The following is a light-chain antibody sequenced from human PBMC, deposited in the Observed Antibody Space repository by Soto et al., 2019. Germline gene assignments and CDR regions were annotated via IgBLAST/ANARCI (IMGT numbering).Light chain of an antibody. CDR3: SSYTSSSIDDV. CDR2: EVS. Sequence: QSALTQPASVSGSPGQSITISCTGTSSDVGGYNYVSWYQQHPGKAPKLMIYEVSNRPSGVSNRFSGSKSGNTASLTISGLQAEDEAGYYCSSYTSSSIDDVFGTGTKLTVL. V-gene: IGLV2-14*01. CDR1: SSDVGGYNY. J-gene: IGLJ1*01.